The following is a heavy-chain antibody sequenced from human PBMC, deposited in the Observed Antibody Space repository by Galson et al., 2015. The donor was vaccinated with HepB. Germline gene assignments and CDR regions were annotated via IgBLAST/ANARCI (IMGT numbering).Heavy chain of an antibody. D-gene: IGHD6-6*01. CDR1: GFTFSSYN. J-gene: IGHJ6*02. CDR2: ISTTSSYI. CDR3: ARDYGAEGGYSSSSPYYYGMDV. Sequence: SLRLSCAASGFTFSSYNMNWVRQAPGKGLEWVSSISTTSSYIYCADSVKGRFTISRDNAKNSLYLQMNSLRAEDTAVYYCARDYGAEGGYSSSSPYYYGMDVWGQGTTVTVSS. V-gene: IGHV3-21*01.